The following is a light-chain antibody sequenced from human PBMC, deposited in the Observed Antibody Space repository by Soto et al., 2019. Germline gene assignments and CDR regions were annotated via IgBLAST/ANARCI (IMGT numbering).Light chain of an antibody. Sequence: QSALTQPASVSGSPGQSITISCTGTSXDVGGYDFVSWYRQYPGQAPKILIYEVTHRPSGVPDRFSGSKSGNTASLTISGLQADDEADYYCSSYTITSSPVFGPGTKITVL. V-gene: IGLV2-14*01. CDR2: EVT. CDR1: SXDVGGYDF. CDR3: SSYTITSSPV. J-gene: IGLJ1*01.